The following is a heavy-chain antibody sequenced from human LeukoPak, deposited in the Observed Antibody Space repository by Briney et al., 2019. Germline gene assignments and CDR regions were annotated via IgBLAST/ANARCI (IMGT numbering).Heavy chain of an antibody. CDR2: MNPNSGNT. Sequence: ASVKVSCKASGYTFTSYDINWVRQATGQGLEWMGWMNPNSGNTGYAQKFQGRVTMTRNTSISTAYMELSSLRSEDTAVYYCARGRSGYGYYYMDVWGKGTTVTISS. D-gene: IGHD5-12*01. CDR3: ARGRSGYGYYYMDV. CDR1: GYTFTSYD. J-gene: IGHJ6*03. V-gene: IGHV1-8*01.